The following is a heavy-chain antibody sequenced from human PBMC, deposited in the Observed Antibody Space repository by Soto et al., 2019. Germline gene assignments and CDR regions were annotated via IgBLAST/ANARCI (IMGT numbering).Heavy chain of an antibody. V-gene: IGHV3-15*01. CDR2: IKRQTDGGTT. CDR3: TTVGYRDYGLALAV. CDR1: GFTFSNAW. J-gene: IGHJ3*01. Sequence: EVRLVESGGGVVKPGGSLRLSCAASGFTFSNAWMSWVRQAPGKGLEWVGRIKRQTDGGTTHYAAPVKARFTISRDDAPNTLYRQMSSLITEDSAMYYCTTVGYRDYGLALAVWGQGTLVNVSS. D-gene: IGHD4-17*01.